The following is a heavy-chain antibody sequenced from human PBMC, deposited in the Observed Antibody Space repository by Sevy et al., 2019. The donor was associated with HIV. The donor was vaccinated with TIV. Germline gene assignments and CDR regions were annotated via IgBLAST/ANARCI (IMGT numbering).Heavy chain of an antibody. CDR1: GITFSIAW. Sequence: GGSLRLSCAGSGITFSIAWMSWVRQVPGKGLEWVGRIKSKTDPGTTDYAAPVKGRFTISRDDSKSTLYLQMNSLKTEDTAVYYCTTEYPSGPFDNWCLGTLVTVSS. V-gene: IGHV3-15*01. CDR2: IKSKTDPGTT. CDR3: TTEYPSGPFDN. J-gene: IGHJ4*02.